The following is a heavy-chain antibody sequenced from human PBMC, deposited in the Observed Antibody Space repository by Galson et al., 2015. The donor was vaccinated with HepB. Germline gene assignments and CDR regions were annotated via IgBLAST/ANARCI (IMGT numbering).Heavy chain of an antibody. J-gene: IGHJ6*02. V-gene: IGHV3-30*04. Sequence: SLRLSCAASGFTFSSYAMHWVRQAPGKGLEWVAVISYDGSNKYYADSVKGRFTISRDNSKNTLYLQMNSLRAEDTAVYYCARSLAGIAVADHLPYYYYGMDVWGQGTTVTVSS. D-gene: IGHD6-19*01. CDR2: ISYDGSNK. CDR3: ARSLAGIAVADHLPYYYYGMDV. CDR1: GFTFSSYA.